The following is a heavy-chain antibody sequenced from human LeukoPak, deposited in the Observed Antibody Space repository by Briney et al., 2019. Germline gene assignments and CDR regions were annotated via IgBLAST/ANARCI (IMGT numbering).Heavy chain of an antibody. V-gene: IGHV4-30-4*08. J-gene: IGHJ4*02. Sequence: PSETLSLTCTDSGGSISSGDYYWSWIRQPPGKGLEWIGYIYYSGSTYYNPSLKSRVTISVDTSKNQFSLKLSSVTAADTAVYYCARGIQLWAPFDYWGRGTLVTVSS. D-gene: IGHD5-18*01. CDR2: IYYSGST. CDR1: GGSISSGDYY. CDR3: ARGIQLWAPFDY.